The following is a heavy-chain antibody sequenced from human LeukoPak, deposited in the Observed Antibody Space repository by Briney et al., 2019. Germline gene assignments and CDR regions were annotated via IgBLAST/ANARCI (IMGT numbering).Heavy chain of an antibody. V-gene: IGHV3-23*01. CDR3: AETRKDTTPEWGPDAFDI. CDR1: GFTFSSYA. Sequence: GGSLRLSCAASGFTFSSYAMSWVRQAPGKGLEWVSAISGSGGSTYYADSVKGRFTISRDNSKNTLYLQMNSLRAEDTAVYSCAETRKDTTPEWGPDAFDIWSQGTMVTVSS. CDR2: ISGSGGST. J-gene: IGHJ3*02. D-gene: IGHD3-16*01.